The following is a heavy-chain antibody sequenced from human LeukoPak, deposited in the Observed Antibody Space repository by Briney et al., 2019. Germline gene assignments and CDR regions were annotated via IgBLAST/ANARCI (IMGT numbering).Heavy chain of an antibody. Sequence: ASVKVSCKASGYTFTTYGITWVRQAPGQGLEWMGWISAYNGNTNYAQKLQGRVTMTTDTSTSTAYMELRSLRSDDTAVYYCARNTCSGGSCYSDYWGQGTLVTVSS. CDR3: ARNTCSGGSCYSDY. CDR1: GYTFTTYG. V-gene: IGHV1-18*01. J-gene: IGHJ4*02. D-gene: IGHD2-15*01. CDR2: ISAYNGNT.